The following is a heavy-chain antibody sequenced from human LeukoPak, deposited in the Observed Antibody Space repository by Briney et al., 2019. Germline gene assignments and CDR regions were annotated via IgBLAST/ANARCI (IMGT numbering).Heavy chain of an antibody. D-gene: IGHD1-26*01. CDR3: ARARGSYSLYYYYYMDV. V-gene: IGHV1-46*01. CDR1: GGTFSSYA. J-gene: IGHJ6*03. CDR2: INPSGGST. Sequence: RASVKVSYKASGGTFSSYAISWVRQAPGQGLEWMGIINPSGGSTSYAQKFQGRVTMTRDTSTSTVYMELSSLRSEDTAVYYCARARGSYSLYYYYYMDVWGKGTTVTVSS.